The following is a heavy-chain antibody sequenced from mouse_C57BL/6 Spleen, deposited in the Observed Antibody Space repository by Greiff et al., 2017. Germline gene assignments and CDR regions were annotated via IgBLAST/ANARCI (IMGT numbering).Heavy chain of an antibody. J-gene: IGHJ4*01. CDR2: IHSNSGSP. V-gene: IGHV1-64*01. CDR3: ARSVTTGLYYAMDY. Sequence: QVQLQQPGAELVKPGASVKLSCKASGYTFNSYWMYWVKQRPGQGLEWIGMIHSNSGSPYYHEKFKSQVTLPVDKYSSTDYMQLSSLTSEDSAVYYCARSVTTGLYYAMDYWGQGTSVTVSS. D-gene: IGHD2-2*01. CDR1: GYTFNSYW.